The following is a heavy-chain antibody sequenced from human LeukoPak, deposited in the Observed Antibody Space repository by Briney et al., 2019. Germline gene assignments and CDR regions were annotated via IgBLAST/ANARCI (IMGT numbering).Heavy chain of an antibody. V-gene: IGHV3-15*01. D-gene: IGHD4-23*01. CDR1: GFTFSSYA. J-gene: IGHJ4*02. CDR3: TWMTTVASVDF. Sequence: GGSLRLSCAASGFTFSSYAMSWVRQAPGKGLEWVGRIRSKGSGGTTDYAVFVDGRFAISRDDSKNTVFLQMSSLQVEDTGMYYCTWMTTVASVDFWGQGTLVTVSS. CDR2: IRSKGSGGTT.